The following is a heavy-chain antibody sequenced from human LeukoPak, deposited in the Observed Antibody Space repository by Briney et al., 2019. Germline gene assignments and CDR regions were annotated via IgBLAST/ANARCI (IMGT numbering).Heavy chain of an antibody. V-gene: IGHV3-66*02. D-gene: IGHD2-15*01. Sequence: GGSLRLSCVVFGITPSSNYLSWVRQAPGKGLEWVAVIHSGGSTNYADSVKGRFTISRDNSRNTLYLQMNSLRGQDTALYYCAASTSNKDFDFWGQGTLVTVSS. J-gene: IGHJ4*02. CDR1: GITPSSNY. CDR3: AASTSNKDFDF. CDR2: IHSGGST.